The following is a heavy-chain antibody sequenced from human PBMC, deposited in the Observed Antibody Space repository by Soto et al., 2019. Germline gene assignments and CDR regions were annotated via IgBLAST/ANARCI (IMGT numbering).Heavy chain of an antibody. CDR2: IRSKGNTYAT. CDR3: SRRRDWTAMAPLDY. CDR1: GFTLSDSA. V-gene: IGHV3-73*02. Sequence: EVQLVESGGGLVQPGGSLKLSCAASGFTLSDSAMHWVRQTSGKGLEWVGRIRSKGNTYATAYAASVKGRFTISRDDSRGTTYLQINSLKAEDTVVYYCSRRRDWTAMAPLDYWGQGALGTVSS. J-gene: IGHJ4*02. D-gene: IGHD5-18*01.